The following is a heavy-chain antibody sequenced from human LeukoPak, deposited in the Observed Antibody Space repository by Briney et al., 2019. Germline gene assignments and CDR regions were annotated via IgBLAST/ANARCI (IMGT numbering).Heavy chain of an antibody. V-gene: IGHV1-69*06. CDR1: GGTFSSYA. D-gene: IGHD4-17*01. CDR3: ASSTTRYYYYYMDV. CDR2: IIPIFGTA. Sequence: GASVKVSCKASGGTFSSYAISWVRQAPGQGLEWMGGIIPIFGTANYAQKFQGRVTITADKSTSTAYMELSSLRSEDTAVYYCASSTTRYYYYYMDVWGKGTTVTVSS. J-gene: IGHJ6*03.